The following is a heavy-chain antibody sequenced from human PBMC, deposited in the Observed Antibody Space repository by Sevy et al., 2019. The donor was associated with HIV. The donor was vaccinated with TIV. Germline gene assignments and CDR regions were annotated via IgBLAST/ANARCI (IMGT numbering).Heavy chain of an antibody. Sequence: GGSLRLSCAASGFDFNNHWMSWVRQAPEKGLEWVANIKHDGSETYYVDSLEGRLTISRDNAKNSLSLQINDLRAEDTAMYYCARLPTGLQSFNYLLSTYFDSWGQGTLVTVSS. CDR2: IKHDGSET. CDR3: ARLPTGLQSFNYLLSTYFDS. J-gene: IGHJ4*02. CDR1: GFDFNNHW. D-gene: IGHD3-9*01. V-gene: IGHV3-7*03.